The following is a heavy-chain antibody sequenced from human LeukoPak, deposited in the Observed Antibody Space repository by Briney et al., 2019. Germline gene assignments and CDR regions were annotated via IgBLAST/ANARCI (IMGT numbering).Heavy chain of an antibody. D-gene: IGHD2-2*01. V-gene: IGHV1-18*01. J-gene: IGHJ4*02. CDR2: ISAYNGNT. Sequence: ASVKVSCKASGYTFTSYGISWVRQAPGRGLEWMGWISAYNGNTNYAQKLQGRVTMTTDTSTSTAYMELRSLRSDDTAVYYCARDQGVVVPAAPGDYWGQGTLVTVSS. CDR3: ARDQGVVVPAAPGDY. CDR1: GYTFTSYG.